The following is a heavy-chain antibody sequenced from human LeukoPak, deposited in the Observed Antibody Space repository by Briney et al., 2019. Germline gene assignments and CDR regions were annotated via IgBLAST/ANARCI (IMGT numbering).Heavy chain of an antibody. D-gene: IGHD6-6*01. CDR1: GFTFSSYA. CDR3: ARSYARFDY. V-gene: IGHV3-7*01. Sequence: GGSLRLSCAASGFTFSSYAMHWVRQAPGKGLEWVANIKQDGSEKYYVDSVKGRFTISRDNAKNSLYLQMNSLRAEDTAVYYCARSYARFDYWGQGTLVTVSS. J-gene: IGHJ4*02. CDR2: IKQDGSEK.